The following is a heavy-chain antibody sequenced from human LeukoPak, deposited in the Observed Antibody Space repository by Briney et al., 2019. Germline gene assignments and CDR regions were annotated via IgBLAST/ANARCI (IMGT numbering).Heavy chain of an antibody. CDR3: AKGGGYEAQYYYYYLDV. Sequence: GGSLRLSCAASGFTFSSYGMLWVRQAPGKGLEWVAFIRYDGSNKYYADYVKGRFTISRDNSKNTLYLQMKSLRAEDTAVYYCAKGGGYEAQYYYYYLDVWGKGTTVTISS. CDR1: GFTFSSYG. CDR2: IRYDGSNK. J-gene: IGHJ6*03. V-gene: IGHV3-30*02. D-gene: IGHD5-12*01.